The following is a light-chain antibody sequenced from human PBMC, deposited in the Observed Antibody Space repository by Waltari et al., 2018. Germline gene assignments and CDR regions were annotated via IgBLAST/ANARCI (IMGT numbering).Light chain of an antibody. Sequence: HSALPQPPSVSGSPRQSITLSCTGTSRDLGNYTYVSWYQQHPGQAPKLMIFDVSNRPSGVSDRFSGSKSGNTASLTISGLQAEDEADYYCSSYISSDTLERFGGGTSLTVL. J-gene: IGLJ2*01. CDR2: DVS. CDR3: SSYISSDTLER. V-gene: IGLV2-14*03. CDR1: SRDLGNYTY.